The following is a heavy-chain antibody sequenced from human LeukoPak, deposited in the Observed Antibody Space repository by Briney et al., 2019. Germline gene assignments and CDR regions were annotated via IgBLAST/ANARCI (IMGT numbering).Heavy chain of an antibody. CDR1: GFTFSSYW. CDR2: INSDGSSA. J-gene: IGHJ4*02. D-gene: IGHD2-21*02. V-gene: IGHV3-74*01. Sequence: GGLRLSCAAPGFTFSSYWMHWVRQAPGKGLVWVSRINSDGSSASYADSVKGRFTISRDNAKNTLYLQMNSLRAEDTAVYYCAKPHDSHFDYWGQGTLVTVSS. CDR3: AKPHDSHFDY.